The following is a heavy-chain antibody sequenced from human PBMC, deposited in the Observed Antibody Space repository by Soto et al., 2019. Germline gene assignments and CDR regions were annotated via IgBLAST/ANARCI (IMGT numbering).Heavy chain of an antibody. CDR1: GFTFSSYA. J-gene: IGHJ4*02. V-gene: IGHV3-23*01. CDR3: AKDLYDSSGYWDYFDY. Sequence: PGGSLRLSCAASGFTFSSYAMSWVRQAPGKGLEWVSTISGSGGTTYYADSVKGRFTISRDNSKSTLYLQMNSLRVEDTAVYYCAKDLYDSSGYWDYFDYWGQGTLVTVSS. CDR2: ISGSGGTT. D-gene: IGHD3-22*01.